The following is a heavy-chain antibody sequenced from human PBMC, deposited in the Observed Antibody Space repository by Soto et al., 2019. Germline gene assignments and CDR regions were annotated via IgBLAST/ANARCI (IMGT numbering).Heavy chain of an antibody. CDR2: ISGSGGST. CDR1: GFTFSSYA. J-gene: IGHJ4*02. CDR3: AKEYEYSSGWERIDY. V-gene: IGHV3-23*01. D-gene: IGHD6-19*01. Sequence: GGSLRLSCVASGFTFSSYAMSWVRQAPGKGLEWVSAISGSGGSTYYADSVKGRFTISRDNSKNTLYLQMNSLRAEDTAVYYCAKEYEYSSGWERIDYWGQGTLVTVSS.